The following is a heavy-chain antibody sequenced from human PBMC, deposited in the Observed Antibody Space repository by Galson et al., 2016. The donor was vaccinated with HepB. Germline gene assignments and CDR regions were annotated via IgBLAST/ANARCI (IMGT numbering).Heavy chain of an antibody. CDR3: ARGGRTAYGMDV. CDR2: TYYRSKWIN. Sequence: CAISGDSVTSNSAAWNWIRSSPSRGLEWLGRTYYRSKWINDYAESVKSRITINADTSKNQFYLHLNSVTPEDKSVYYCARGGRTAYGMDVWGQGITVTVS. J-gene: IGHJ6*02. CDR1: GDSVTSNSAA. D-gene: IGHD3-16*01. V-gene: IGHV6-1*01.